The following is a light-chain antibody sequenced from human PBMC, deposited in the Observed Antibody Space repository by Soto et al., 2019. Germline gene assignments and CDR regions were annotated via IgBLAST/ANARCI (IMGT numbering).Light chain of an antibody. J-gene: IGLJ2*01. CDR2: DNN. V-gene: IGLV1-51*01. CDR1: SSNIGNNY. Sequence: QSVLTQPPSVSAAPGQKDTISCSGSSSNIGNNYVSWYQQLPGTAPKLLIYDNNKRPSGIPDRFSGSKSGTSATLGITGLQTGDEADYYCGTWDSSLSALFGGGTQLTVL. CDR3: GTWDSSLSAL.